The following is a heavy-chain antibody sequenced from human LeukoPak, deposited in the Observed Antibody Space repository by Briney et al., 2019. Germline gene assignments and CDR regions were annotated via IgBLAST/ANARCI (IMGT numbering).Heavy chain of an antibody. J-gene: IGHJ4*02. V-gene: IGHV3-23*01. CDR2: IDDRGATT. CDR3: AKGVRVHSGPYYFDC. D-gene: IGHD1-1*01. CDR1: GFTFSNYA. Sequence: GGSQRLSCAASGFTFSNYAMSWVRQAPGKGLEWVSAIDDRGATTKYADSVKGRFTISRDNSKNTLYLQMNSLRAEDTAVYYCAKGVRVHSGPYYFDCWGQGTQVTVSS.